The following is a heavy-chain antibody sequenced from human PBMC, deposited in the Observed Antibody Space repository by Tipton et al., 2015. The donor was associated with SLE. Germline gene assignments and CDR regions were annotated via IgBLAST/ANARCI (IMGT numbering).Heavy chain of an antibody. D-gene: IGHD3-22*01. CDR1: GFTFSGHA. J-gene: IGHJ1*01. CDR2: ITSNGGNT. CDR3: ARGDYDSSGDSGEYFQH. Sequence: SLRLSCAASGFTFSGHAMHWVRQAPGKGLEYVSSITSNGGNTYYAKSVKGRFTISRDNSKNTLYLQMGSLRAEDMAVYYCARGDYDSSGDSGEYFQHWGQGTLVTVSS. V-gene: IGHV3-64*01.